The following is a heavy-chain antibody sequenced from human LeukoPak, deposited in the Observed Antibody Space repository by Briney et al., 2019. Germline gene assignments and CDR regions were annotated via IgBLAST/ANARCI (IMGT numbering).Heavy chain of an antibody. J-gene: IGHJ4*02. V-gene: IGHV3-30*18. D-gene: IGHD6-6*01. Sequence: GGSLRLSCAASGFTFSSYGMHWVRQAPGKGLEWVAVISYDGSNKYYADSVKGRLTISRDNSKNTLYLQMNSLRAEDTAVYYCAKDQSIAARFFHYWGQGTLVTVSS. CDR3: AKDQSIAARFFHY. CDR1: GFTFSSYG. CDR2: ISYDGSNK.